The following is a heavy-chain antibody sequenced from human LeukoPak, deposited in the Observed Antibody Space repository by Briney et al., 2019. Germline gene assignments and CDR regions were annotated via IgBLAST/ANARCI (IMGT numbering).Heavy chain of an antibody. D-gene: IGHD6-19*01. J-gene: IGHJ4*02. CDR1: GGSISSSSYY. CDR3: ASPGIGPLAVAGSFGY. V-gene: IGHV4-39*07. CDR2: IFYSGST. Sequence: SETLSLTCTVSGGSISSSSYYWGWIRQPPGKGLEWIGSIFYSGSTYHNPSLKSRVTISGDTSKNQFSLKLSSVTAADTAVYYCASPGIGPLAVAGSFGYWGQGTLVTVSS.